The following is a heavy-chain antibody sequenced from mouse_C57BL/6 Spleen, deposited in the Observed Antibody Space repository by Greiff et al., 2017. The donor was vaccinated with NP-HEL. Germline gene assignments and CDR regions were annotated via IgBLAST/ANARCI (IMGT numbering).Heavy chain of an antibody. V-gene: IGHV14-4*01. J-gene: IGHJ2*01. CDR1: GFNIKDDY. Sequence: VQLKESGAELVRPGASVKLSCTASGFNIKDDYMHWVKQRPEQGLEWIGWIDPENGDTEYASKFQGKATITADTSSNTAYLQLSSLTSEDSAVYYCARIGQLRLQNWGQGTTLTVSS. CDR3: ARIGQLRLQN. CDR2: IDPENGDT. D-gene: IGHD3-2*02.